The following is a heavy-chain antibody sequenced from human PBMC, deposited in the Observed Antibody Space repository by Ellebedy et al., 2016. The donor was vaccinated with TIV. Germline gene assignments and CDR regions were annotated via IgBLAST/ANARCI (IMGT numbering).Heavy chain of an antibody. Sequence: GESLKISCAVSGFTFSDFSMNWVRQAPGKGLEWVSSISSSSNYIYYADSLKCRFTISRDNTKNSFYRQMNSLRAEDTAVYYCARSGSVSALYNWFDPWGRGTLVTVSS. CDR3: ARSGSVSALYNWFDP. J-gene: IGHJ5*02. D-gene: IGHD6-19*01. CDR2: ISSSSNYI. CDR1: GFTFSDFS. V-gene: IGHV3-21*01.